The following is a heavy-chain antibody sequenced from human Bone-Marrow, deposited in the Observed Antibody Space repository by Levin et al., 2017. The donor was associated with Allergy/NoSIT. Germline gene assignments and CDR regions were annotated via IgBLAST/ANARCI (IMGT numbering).Heavy chain of an antibody. D-gene: IGHD6-19*01. V-gene: IGHV4-59*01. CDR2: IYYSGST. Sequence: TPSETLSLTCTVSGGSISSYYWSWIRQPPGKGLEWIGYIYYSGSTNYNPSLKSRVTISVDTSKNQFSLKLSSVTAADTAVYYCARLQYSSGWYGGRPNDAFDIWGQGTMVTVSS. CDR1: GGSISSYY. J-gene: IGHJ3*02. CDR3: ARLQYSSGWYGGRPNDAFDI.